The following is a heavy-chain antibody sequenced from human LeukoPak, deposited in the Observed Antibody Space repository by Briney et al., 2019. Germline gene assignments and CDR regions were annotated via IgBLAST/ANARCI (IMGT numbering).Heavy chain of an antibody. CDR1: GYNFTSHW. J-gene: IGHJ3*01. D-gene: IGHD2-21*02. CDR2: IYPGDSDS. CDR3: ARGHHVVVATATWASDAFDL. V-gene: IGHV5-51*01. Sequence: GESLKISCKGSGYNFTSHWTGWVRQMPEKGLEWMGIIYPGDSDSRQSPSLRGQVTISADKSINTAYLQWNSLKASDTAMYYCARGHHVVVATATWASDAFDLWGQGTMVTVSS.